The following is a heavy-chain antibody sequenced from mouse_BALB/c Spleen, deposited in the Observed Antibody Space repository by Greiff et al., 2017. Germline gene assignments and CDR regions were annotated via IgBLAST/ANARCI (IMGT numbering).Heavy chain of an antibody. CDR2: INPSTGYT. Sequence: VQLQQSGAELAKPGASVKMSCKASGYTFTSYWMHWVKQRPGQGLEWIGYINPSTGYTEYNQKFKDKAILTADKSSSTAYMQLSSLTSEDSAVYYCARGIGTTVVARAMDYWGQGTSVTVSS. CDR1: GYTFTSYW. D-gene: IGHD1-1*01. J-gene: IGHJ4*01. V-gene: IGHV1-7*01. CDR3: ARGIGTTVVARAMDY.